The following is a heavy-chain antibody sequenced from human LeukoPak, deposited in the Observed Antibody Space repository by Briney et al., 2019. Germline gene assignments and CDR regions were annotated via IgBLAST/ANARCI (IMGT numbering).Heavy chain of an antibody. Sequence: SETLSLSCTVSGGSISSYYWSWIRQPPGKGLEWIGYIYDSGSTNYNPSLKSRVTISVDTSKNQFSLKLSSVTAADTAVYYCARVGGTNYYYYGMDVWGQGTTVTVSS. CDR3: ARVGGTNYYYYGMDV. J-gene: IGHJ6*02. D-gene: IGHD1-1*01. V-gene: IGHV4-59*01. CDR2: IYDSGST. CDR1: GGSISSYY.